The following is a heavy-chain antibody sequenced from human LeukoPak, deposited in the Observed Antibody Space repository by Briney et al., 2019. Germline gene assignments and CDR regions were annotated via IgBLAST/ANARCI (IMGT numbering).Heavy chain of an antibody. Sequence: ASVKVSCKASGYTFTGYYMHWVRQAPGQGLEWMGWINPNSGGTNYAQKFQGWVTMTRDTSISTAYMELSRLRSDDTAEYYCARDANGIAAAGPWGGMDVWGQGTTVTVSS. V-gene: IGHV1-2*04. D-gene: IGHD6-13*01. CDR1: GYTFTGYY. CDR3: ARDANGIAAAGPWGGMDV. J-gene: IGHJ6*02. CDR2: INPNSGGT.